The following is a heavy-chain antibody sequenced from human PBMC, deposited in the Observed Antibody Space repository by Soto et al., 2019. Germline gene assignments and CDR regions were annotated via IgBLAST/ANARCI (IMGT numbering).Heavy chain of an antibody. J-gene: IGHJ4*02. CDR2: ISGSGDST. D-gene: IGHD1-26*01. V-gene: IGHV3-23*01. CDR1: GFTFSSYA. Sequence: EVQLLESGGGLVQPGGSLRLSCAASGFTFSSYAMRWVRQAPVKGLEWVSAISGSGDSTYYADSVKGRFTISRDNSKNTLYLQMNCLRAEDPAVYHCARRGSGSYYDYWGQGTLVTVSS. CDR3: ARRGSGSYYDY.